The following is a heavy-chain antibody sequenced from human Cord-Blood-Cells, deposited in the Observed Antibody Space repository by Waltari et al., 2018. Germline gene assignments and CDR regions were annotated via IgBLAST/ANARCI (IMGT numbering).Heavy chain of an antibody. Sequence: QVPLVQSGAGVKQPGSSVTVSCKACGGTFRSYAIRWVRQAPGQGLEWRGGIIPIFGTANYAQKFQGRVTITADESTSTAYMELSSLRSEDTAVYYCASIDFWSGYYRGGFDYWGQGTLVTVSS. CDR3: ASIDFWSGYYRGGFDY. V-gene: IGHV1-69*01. CDR1: GGTFRSYA. D-gene: IGHD3-3*01. J-gene: IGHJ4*02. CDR2: IIPIFGTA.